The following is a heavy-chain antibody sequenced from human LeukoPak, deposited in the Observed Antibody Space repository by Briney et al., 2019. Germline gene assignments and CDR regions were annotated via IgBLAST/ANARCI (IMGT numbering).Heavy chain of an antibody. Sequence: GGSLSPSCPASGFTFVTYSMNWVRPPHGRGLDGVSSISSSSSSIYYAGSVKGRFTISRDNAKNSLYLQMNSLRAEDTAVYYCARDISASSGYPDYWGQGTLVTVSS. CDR1: GFTFVTYS. V-gene: IGHV3-21*01. CDR3: ARDISASSGYPDY. CDR2: ISSSSSSI. D-gene: IGHD3-22*01. J-gene: IGHJ4*02.